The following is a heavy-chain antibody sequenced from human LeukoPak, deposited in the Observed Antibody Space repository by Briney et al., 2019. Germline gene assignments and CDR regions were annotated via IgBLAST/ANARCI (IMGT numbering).Heavy chain of an antibody. J-gene: IGHJ3*02. Sequence: GGSLRLSCAASGFTFSSYSMNWVRQAPGKGLEWVSSIGSSSSYIYYADSVKGRFTISRDNAKNSLYLQMSSLRAEDTAVYYCARERRSVVITTDAFDIWGQGTMVTVSS. V-gene: IGHV3-21*01. CDR3: ARERRSVVITTDAFDI. D-gene: IGHD3-22*01. CDR1: GFTFSSYS. CDR2: IGSSSSYI.